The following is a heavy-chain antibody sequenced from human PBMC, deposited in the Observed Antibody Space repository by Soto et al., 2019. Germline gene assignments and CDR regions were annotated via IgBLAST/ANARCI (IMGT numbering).Heavy chain of an antibody. CDR2: VNPNTGLT. CDR1: GYTFTAPY. D-gene: IGHD3-9*01. CDR3: TTLRRDP. Sequence: GSSVKVACKVSGYTFTAPYMNWVRQAPGQGLEWMGWVNPNTGLTKYAQKFQGRVIMTRDTSSNTAYIELTRLTSHDTAVSYGTTLRRDPWGQGTVVTVSS. V-gene: IGHV1-2*02. J-gene: IGHJ5*02.